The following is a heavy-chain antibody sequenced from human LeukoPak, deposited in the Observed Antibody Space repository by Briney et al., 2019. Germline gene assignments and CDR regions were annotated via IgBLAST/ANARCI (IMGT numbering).Heavy chain of an antibody. J-gene: IGHJ3*02. D-gene: IGHD2-15*01. Sequence: SETLSLTCTVSGGPISTSYFWGWVRQPPGKGLEWIGTTDYSGTTYYNPSLKSRVTISVDSSKNQFSLKLSSVTAPGTAVYYCARHSGGSYVFAFDIWGQGTMFTVSS. CDR1: GGPISTSYF. V-gene: IGHV4-39*01. CDR3: ARHSGGSYVFAFDI. CDR2: TDYSGTT.